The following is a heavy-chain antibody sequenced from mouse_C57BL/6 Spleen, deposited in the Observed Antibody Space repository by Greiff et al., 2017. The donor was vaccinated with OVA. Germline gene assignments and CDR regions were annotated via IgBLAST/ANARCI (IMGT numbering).Heavy chain of an antibody. CDR2: IYPGDGDT. CDR1: GYAFSSYW. D-gene: IGHD2-14*01. J-gene: IGHJ2*01. V-gene: IGHV1-80*01. CDR3: ARRAVGSYRPYFDY. Sequence: VQLQQSGAELVKPGASVKISCKASGYAFSSYWMNWVKQRPGKGLEWIGQIYPGDGDTNYNGKFKGKATLTADKSSSTAYMQLSSLTSEDSAVYVCARRAVGSYRPYFDYWGQGTTLTVSS.